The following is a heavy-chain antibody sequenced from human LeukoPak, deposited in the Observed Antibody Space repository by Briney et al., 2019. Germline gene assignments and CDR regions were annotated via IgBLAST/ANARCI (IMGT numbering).Heavy chain of an antibody. V-gene: IGHV3-33*01. CDR2: IWYDGSNK. J-gene: IGHJ4*02. CDR1: GFNFRSYG. CDR3: ARDQGFWSIAAANPDY. Sequence: GSLRLSCAASGFNFRSYGLPWVRQGPGQGLEWVGVIWYDGSNKYYADSVKGRFTISRDNSKNTLYLQMNSLRAEDTAVYYCARDQGFWSIAAANPDYWGQGTLVTVSS. D-gene: IGHD6-13*01.